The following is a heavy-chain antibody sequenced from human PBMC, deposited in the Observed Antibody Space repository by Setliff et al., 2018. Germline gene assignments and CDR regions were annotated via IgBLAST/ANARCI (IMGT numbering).Heavy chain of an antibody. Sequence: PGGSLRLSCAASGFTFSNAWMSWVRQAPGKGLEWISYISSSNSGMYYADSVKGRFTISRDSAKNSVYLQMNSLRAEDTAVYYCARGIGTLDISRYFDYWGQGTLVTVSS. D-gene: IGHD5-12*01. CDR1: GFTFSNAW. CDR3: ARGIGTLDISRYFDY. V-gene: IGHV3-48*01. J-gene: IGHJ4*02. CDR2: ISSSNSGM.